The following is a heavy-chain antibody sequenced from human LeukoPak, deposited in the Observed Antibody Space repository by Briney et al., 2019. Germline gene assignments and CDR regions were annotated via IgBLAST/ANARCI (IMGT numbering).Heavy chain of an antibody. J-gene: IGHJ6*03. D-gene: IGHD3-10*01. V-gene: IGHV3-30*04. Sequence: GRSLRLSCAASGFTFSSYVMHWVRQAPGKGLEWVAIDSVKGRFTMSRDNAENALYLQMNSLRAEDTAVYYCARTHGSGSYYHYYMDVWGKGTTVTVSS. CDR3: ARTHGSGSYYHYYMDV. CDR1: GFTFSSYV.